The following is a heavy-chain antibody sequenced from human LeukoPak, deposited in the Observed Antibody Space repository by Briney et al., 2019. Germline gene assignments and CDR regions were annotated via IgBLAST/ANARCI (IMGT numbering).Heavy chain of an antibody. V-gene: IGHV3-7*01. D-gene: IGHD1-26*01. Sequence: GGSLRLSCAASGFYFGEYWMSWVRQAPGKGLEWVASIKLDGRENYYLDSVKGRSTISRDNAKNSLHLQLNSLRAEDTAVYYCARGHYQLEVRGQGTTVIVSS. CDR1: GFYFGEYW. J-gene: IGHJ6*02. CDR3: ARGHYQLEV. CDR2: IKLDGREN.